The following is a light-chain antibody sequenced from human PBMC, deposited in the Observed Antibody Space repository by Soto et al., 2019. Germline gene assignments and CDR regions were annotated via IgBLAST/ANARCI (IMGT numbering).Light chain of an antibody. CDR3: QQYNNWPPDRT. CDR2: GAS. Sequence: EIVMTQSPATLSVSPGERATLSCRASQSVGSNLAWYQQKPGQAPRLLIYGASTRATGIPARFRGSGSGTEFSLTISRLQSEDFAIYFCQQYNNWPPDRTFGQGTKVEIK. V-gene: IGKV3-15*01. J-gene: IGKJ1*01. CDR1: QSVGSN.